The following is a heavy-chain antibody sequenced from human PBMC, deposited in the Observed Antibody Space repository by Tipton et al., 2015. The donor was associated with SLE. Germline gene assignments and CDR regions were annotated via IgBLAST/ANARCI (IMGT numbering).Heavy chain of an antibody. D-gene: IGHD1-1*01. V-gene: IGHV4-34*01. J-gene: IGHJ4*02. CDR2: INHSGST. CDR1: GGSFSGYY. Sequence: GLVKPSETLSLTCAVYGGSFSGYYWSWIRQPPGKGLEWIGEINHSGSTNYNPSLKSRVTISVDMSKNQFSLKLSSVTAADTAVYYCARVAPTEVFDYWGQGTLVTVSS. CDR3: ARVAPTEVFDY.